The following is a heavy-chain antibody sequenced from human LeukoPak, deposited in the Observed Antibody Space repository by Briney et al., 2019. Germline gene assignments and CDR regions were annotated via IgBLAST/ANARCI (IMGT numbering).Heavy chain of an antibody. CDR2: IIPIFGTA. CDR1: GGTFSSYA. CDR3: ARSIAVAGWFDP. V-gene: IGHV1-69*13. J-gene: IGHJ5*02. Sequence: SVKVSCTASGGTFSSYAISWVRQAPGQGLEWMGGIIPIFGTANYAQKFQGRVTITADESTSTAYMELSSLRSEDTAVYYCARSIAVAGWFDPWGQGTLVTVSS. D-gene: IGHD6-19*01.